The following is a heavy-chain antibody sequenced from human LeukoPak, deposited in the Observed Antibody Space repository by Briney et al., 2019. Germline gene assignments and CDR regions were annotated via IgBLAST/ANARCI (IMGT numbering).Heavy chain of an antibody. Sequence: LGGSLRLSCAASGFTFDDYVMHWVRQAPGKGLEWVAGISWNSGSTGYADSVKGRFTISRDNAKNSLYLQMNSLRAEDTAVYYCARDVVVPAAMRNKYYYYGMDVWGQGTTVTVSS. CDR2: ISWNSGST. CDR3: ARDVVVPAAMRNKYYYYGMDV. V-gene: IGHV3-9*01. D-gene: IGHD2-2*01. CDR1: GFTFDDYV. J-gene: IGHJ6*02.